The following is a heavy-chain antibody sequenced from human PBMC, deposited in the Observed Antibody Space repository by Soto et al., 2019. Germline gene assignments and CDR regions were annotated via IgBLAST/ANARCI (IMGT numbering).Heavy chain of an antibody. J-gene: IGHJ4*02. CDR2: IHRSGST. D-gene: IGHD2-21*02. Sequence: QLQLQESGSGLVKPSQTLSLTCTVSGDPITRGVYSWSWIRQPLGKGLEWIGDIHRSGSTHYNLSIKSRVAMSLDTSVIEFSLNMTCVTAADTDGYFCANMSVTGTIVCEDVDAGPTGSFDSWVQGSLVTVSS. CDR3: ANMSVTGTIVCEDVDAGPTGSFDS. CDR1: GDPITRGVYS. V-gene: IGHV4-30-2*01.